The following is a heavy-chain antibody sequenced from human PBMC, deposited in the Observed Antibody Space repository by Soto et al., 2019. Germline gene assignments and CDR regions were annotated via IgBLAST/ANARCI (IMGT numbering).Heavy chain of an antibody. Sequence: SETLSLTCTVSGGSISSYYWSWIRQPPGKGLEWIGYIYYSGSTNYNPSLKSRVTISVDTSKNQFSLKLSSVTAADTAVYYCARKGYYDILTGSSGFDYWVQGTLVTVS. D-gene: IGHD3-9*01. CDR1: GGSISSYY. CDR2: IYYSGST. CDR3: ARKGYYDILTGSSGFDY. V-gene: IGHV4-59*01. J-gene: IGHJ4*02.